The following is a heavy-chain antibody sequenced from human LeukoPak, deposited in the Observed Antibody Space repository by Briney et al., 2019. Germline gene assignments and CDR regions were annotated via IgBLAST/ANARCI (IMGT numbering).Heavy chain of an antibody. Sequence: GGSLRLSCAASGFSFSTYGMHWVRQAPGKGLECVAVISYDGSNKYYADSVKGRFTISRDNSKNTLYLQMNSLRAEDTAVYYCARAVGLVRGVHDAFDIWGQGTMVTVSS. CDR3: ARAVGLVRGVHDAFDI. CDR2: ISYDGSNK. V-gene: IGHV3-30*03. D-gene: IGHD3-10*01. CDR1: GFSFSTYG. J-gene: IGHJ3*02.